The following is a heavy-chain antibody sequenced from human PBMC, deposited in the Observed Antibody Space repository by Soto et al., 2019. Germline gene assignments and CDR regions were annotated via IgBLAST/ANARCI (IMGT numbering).Heavy chain of an antibody. V-gene: IGHV3-21*01. D-gene: IGHD2-21*02. J-gene: IGHJ4*02. CDR2: ISSSYYI. CDR1: GFTFSSYT. CDR3: ARGDVVVLTATSNFDY. Sequence: GGSLRLSCAASGFTFSSYTMKWVRQAPGKGLEWVASISSSYYIKYADPVKGRFTISRDNAKNSLYLQMNSLRAEDTAVYYCARGDVVVLTATSNFDYWGQGTLVTVSS.